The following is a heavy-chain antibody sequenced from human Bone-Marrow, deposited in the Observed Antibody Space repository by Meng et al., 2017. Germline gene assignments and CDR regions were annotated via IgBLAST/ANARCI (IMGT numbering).Heavy chain of an antibody. V-gene: IGHV3-20*04. CDR2: INWNGGST. Sequence: GESLKSSCAASGFTFDDYGMSWVRQAPGKGLEWVSGINWNGGSTGYADSVKGRFTISRDNAKNSLYLQMNSLRAEDTAVYYCARARAVAGTRRGNYYYYGMDVWGQGTTVTVSS. D-gene: IGHD6-19*01. CDR1: GFTFDDYG. J-gene: IGHJ6*02. CDR3: ARARAVAGTRRGNYYYYGMDV.